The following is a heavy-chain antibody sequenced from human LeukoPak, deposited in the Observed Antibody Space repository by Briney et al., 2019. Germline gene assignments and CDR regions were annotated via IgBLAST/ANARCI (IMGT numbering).Heavy chain of an antibody. Sequence: GGSLRLSCAASGFTFSSYWMHWVRQAPGKGLVWVSRINSDGSSTSYADSVKGRFNISRDNAKNTLYLQMNSLRAEDTAVYYCAMNQNYYDSSDSYDYWGQGTLVTVSS. CDR2: INSDGSST. CDR3: AMNQNYYDSSDSYDY. CDR1: GFTFSSYW. V-gene: IGHV3-74*01. D-gene: IGHD3-22*01. J-gene: IGHJ4*02.